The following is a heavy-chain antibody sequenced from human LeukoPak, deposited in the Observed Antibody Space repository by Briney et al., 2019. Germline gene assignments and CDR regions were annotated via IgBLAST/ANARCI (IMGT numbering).Heavy chain of an antibody. CDR2: ISSSSSSYI. D-gene: IGHD3-10*01. CDR3: ARDLRGVVALGSAGVDY. CDR1: GFTFSSYS. J-gene: IGHJ4*02. V-gene: IGHV3-21*01. Sequence: GGSLRLSCAASGFTFSSYSMNWVRQAPGKGLEWVSSISSSSSSYIYYADSVKGRFTISRDNAKNSLYLQMNSLRAEDTAVYYCARDLRGVVALGSAGVDYWGQGTLVTVSS.